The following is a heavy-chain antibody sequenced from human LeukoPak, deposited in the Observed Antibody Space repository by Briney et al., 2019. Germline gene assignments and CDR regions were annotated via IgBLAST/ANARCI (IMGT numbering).Heavy chain of an antibody. CDR1: GFTFSSYW. Sequence: GGSLRLSCAASGFTFSSYWMSWVRQAPGKGGEGVANIKQDGSEKYYVDSVKGRFTISRDNAKNSLYLQMNSLRAEDTAVYYCAGAQLPYHFDYWGQGTLVTVSS. V-gene: IGHV3-7*01. J-gene: IGHJ4*02. CDR2: IKQDGSEK. CDR3: AGAQLPYHFDY. D-gene: IGHD2-2*02.